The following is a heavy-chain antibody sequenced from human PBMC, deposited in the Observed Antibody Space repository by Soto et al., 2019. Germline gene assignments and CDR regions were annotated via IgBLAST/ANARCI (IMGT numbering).Heavy chain of an antibody. V-gene: IGHV6-1*01. J-gene: IGHJ5*02. CDR3: VREIAPRGFDP. Sequence: PSQTLSLTCAISGDSVSSNSALWSWIRQSPSRGLEWLGRTYYRSKWYSDYAVSVKGRITINPDTSKNQFSLQLDSVAPEDTAVYYCVREIAPRGFDPWGHGTLVTVSS. D-gene: IGHD2-21*01. CDR1: GDSVSSNSAL. CDR2: TYYRSKWYS.